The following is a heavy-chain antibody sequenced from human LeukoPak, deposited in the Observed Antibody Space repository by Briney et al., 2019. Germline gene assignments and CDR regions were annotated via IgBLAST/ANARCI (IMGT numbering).Heavy chain of an antibody. Sequence: PGGSLRLSCAASGFTFSSYSMNWVRQAPGKGLEWVSSISSSSSYIYYADSVKGRFTISRDNAKNSLYLQMKSLRAEDTAVYYCARGDYDILTYYMDVWGKGTTVTVSS. V-gene: IGHV3-21*01. CDR2: ISSSSSYI. CDR3: ARGDYDILTYYMDV. CDR1: GFTFSSYS. J-gene: IGHJ6*03. D-gene: IGHD3-9*01.